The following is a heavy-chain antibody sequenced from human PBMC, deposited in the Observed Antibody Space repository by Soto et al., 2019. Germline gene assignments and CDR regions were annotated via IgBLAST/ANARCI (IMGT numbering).Heavy chain of an antibody. CDR2: IYYSGTT. D-gene: IGHD3-9*01. CDR3: ANSPFSLTLGTVLHYFGY. Sequence: SETLSLTCSVSGASIRSTYWSWIRQSPGKGLEWIGYIYYSGTTNYNPSLNSRVTISVDTSKNQLSLNLTSVTAADTAVYYCANSPFSLTLGTVLHYFGYWGQGTLVTVSS. J-gene: IGHJ4*02. CDR1: GASIRSTY. V-gene: IGHV4-59*01.